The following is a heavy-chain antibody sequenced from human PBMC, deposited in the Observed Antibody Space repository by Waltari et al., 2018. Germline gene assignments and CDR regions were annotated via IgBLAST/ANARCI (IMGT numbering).Heavy chain of an antibody. Sequence: AEVKKPGASVKVSCKASGYTFTSYYMHWVRQAPGPGLEWMGIINPSGGSTSYDQKFQGRGTMTRETSTSTVYMELSSLRSEDTAVYYCARDSAAPTSIYYYYGMDVWGQGTTVTVSS. V-gene: IGHV1-46*01. CDR3: ARDSAAPTSIYYYYGMDV. D-gene: IGHD2-2*01. J-gene: IGHJ6*02. CDR2: INPSGGST. CDR1: GYTFTSYY.